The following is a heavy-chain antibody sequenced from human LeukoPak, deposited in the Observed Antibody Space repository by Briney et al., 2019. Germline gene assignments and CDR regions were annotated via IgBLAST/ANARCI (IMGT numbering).Heavy chain of an antibody. CDR2: ITSDGGST. CDR3: LRDAQWGGVGDY. V-gene: IGHV3-64D*06. D-gene: IGHD1-26*01. Sequence: PGRSLRLSCSASGFTFSRYAMHWVRQAPGKGLDYVSSITSDGGSTYYADSVKDRFTISRDNSKNTLSLQMSSLRTEDTAVYYCLRDAQWGGVGDYWGQGTLVTVSS. J-gene: IGHJ4*02. CDR1: GFTFSRYA.